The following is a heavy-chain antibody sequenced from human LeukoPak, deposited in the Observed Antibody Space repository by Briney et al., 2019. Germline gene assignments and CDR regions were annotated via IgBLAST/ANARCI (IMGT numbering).Heavy chain of an antibody. CDR1: GYTFISYA. D-gene: IGHD3-16*01. V-gene: IGHV7-4-1*02. CDR3: ARALDSLGGLSLPDF. Sequence: GASVKVSCKASGYTFISYAMNWVRQAPGQGLEWMGWINTNTANPTYAQGFTGRFVFSLDTSVTTTYLQISDLKAEDTAVYFCARALDSLGGLSLPDFWGQGTLVTVSS. CDR2: INTNTANP. J-gene: IGHJ4*02.